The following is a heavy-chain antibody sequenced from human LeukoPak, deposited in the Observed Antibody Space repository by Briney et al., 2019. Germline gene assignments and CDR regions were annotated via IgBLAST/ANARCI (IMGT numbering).Heavy chain of an antibody. CDR3: ARSMGEDAFDI. V-gene: IGHV3-66*01. CDR1: GFTVSSNY. Sequence: GGSLRLSCAASGFTVSSNYMSWVRQAPGKGLEWVSVIYSGGSTYYADSVKGRFTISRDHSKNTLYLQMHSLRAEDTAVYYCARSMGEDAFDIWGQGTMVTVSS. CDR2: IYSGGST. J-gene: IGHJ3*02. D-gene: IGHD2-21*01.